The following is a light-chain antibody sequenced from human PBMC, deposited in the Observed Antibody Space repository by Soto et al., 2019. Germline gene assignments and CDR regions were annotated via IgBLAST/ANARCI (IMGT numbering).Light chain of an antibody. CDR3: QQRKYWPPLT. J-gene: IGKJ5*01. Sequence: ETVLTQSPATLSLSPGETATLSCRASHNVDIYLAWYQQKPAQAPRLLIYDASNRAAGIPARFSGSGSGTDFTLTISSLEPEDFAVYYCQQRKYWPPLTFGQGTRLE. CDR1: HNVDIY. V-gene: IGKV3-11*01. CDR2: DAS.